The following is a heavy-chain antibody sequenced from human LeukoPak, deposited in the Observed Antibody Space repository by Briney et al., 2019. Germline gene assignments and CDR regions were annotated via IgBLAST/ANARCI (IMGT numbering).Heavy chain of an antibody. CDR2: IYYSGST. D-gene: IGHD6-19*01. CDR1: GGSISSYY. V-gene: IGHV4-59*01. J-gene: IGHJ6*03. CDR3: ARGVAVAGYYYYYYYMDV. Sequence: PSETLSLTCTVSGGSISSYYWSWIRQPPGKGLEWIGYIYYSGSTNYNPSLKSRVTISVDTSKNQFSLKLSSVTAADTAVYYCARGVAVAGYYYYYYYMDVWGKGTTVTISS.